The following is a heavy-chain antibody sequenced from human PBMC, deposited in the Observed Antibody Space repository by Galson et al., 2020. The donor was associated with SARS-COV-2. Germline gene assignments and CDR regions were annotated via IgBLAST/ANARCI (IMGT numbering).Heavy chain of an antibody. J-gene: IGHJ3*02. Sequence: GESLKISCAASGFTFRNFGMHWVRQAPGKGLDWVAVISDDANNNYYADSVKGRFTISRDNSKNTVHLQMNSLRAEDTALYYCARGAYRSSWALGDAFDIWGQGTMVAVS. V-gene: IGHV3-30*03. D-gene: IGHD7-27*01. CDR1: GFTFRNFG. CDR2: ISDDANNN. CDR3: ARGAYRSSWALGDAFDI.